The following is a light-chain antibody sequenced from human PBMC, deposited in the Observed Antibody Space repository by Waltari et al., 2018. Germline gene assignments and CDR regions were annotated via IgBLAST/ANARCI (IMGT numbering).Light chain of an antibody. CDR3: QQSYGTPRT. Sequence: DIQMTQSPSSLSASVGDRVTITCRASQSISNFLNWYQQKPGEAPKLLIYSASTLQSGVPSRFSGAGSGTDFSLTIISLQPEDLASYYCQQSYGTPRTFGQGTKVDIK. J-gene: IGKJ1*01. V-gene: IGKV1-39*01. CDR1: QSISNF. CDR2: SAS.